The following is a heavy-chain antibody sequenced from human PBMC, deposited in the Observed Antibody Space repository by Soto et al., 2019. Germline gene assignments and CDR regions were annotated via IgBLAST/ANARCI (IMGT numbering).Heavy chain of an antibody. Sequence: QVQLQESGPGLVKASETLSLICTVSGGSTSTYYWSWIRQPPGKGLEWIGNIYYTGTTNYNSSLKSRVTMSVDTSKNQFSLQLTSVTAADTAVYYCARDRYPYGSGYTLIIWGQGTMVSVSS. V-gene: IGHV4-59*01. CDR3: ARDRYPYGSGYTLII. CDR1: GGSTSTYY. D-gene: IGHD3-10*01. CDR2: IYYTGTT. J-gene: IGHJ3*02.